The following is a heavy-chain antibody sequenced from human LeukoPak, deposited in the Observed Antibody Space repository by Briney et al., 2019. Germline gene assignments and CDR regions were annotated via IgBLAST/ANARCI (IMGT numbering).Heavy chain of an antibody. V-gene: IGHV5-51*01. Sequence: GESLKISCKGSGYSFTSYWIGWVRQMPGKGLEWMGIIYPGDSDTRYSPSFQGQVTISADKSISTAYLQWSSLKASDTAMYYCARTAGHCSSTSCYSEKYYFDNWGQGTLVTVSS. J-gene: IGHJ4*02. CDR1: GYSFTSYW. CDR2: IYPGDSDT. D-gene: IGHD2-2*01. CDR3: ARTAGHCSSTSCYSEKYYFDN.